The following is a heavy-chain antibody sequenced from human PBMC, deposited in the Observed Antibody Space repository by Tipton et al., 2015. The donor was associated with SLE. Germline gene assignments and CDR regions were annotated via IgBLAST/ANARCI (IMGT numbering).Heavy chain of an antibody. CDR3: ATEGGNWFDP. Sequence: LRLSCAASGITFSSHAVSWVRQAPGKGLEWIGEINHSGSTNYNPSLKARVTLSADTSKNQVSLRLTSVTAADTAVYYCATEGGNWFDPWGQGILVTVSS. CDR1: GITFSSHA. D-gene: IGHD2-15*01. J-gene: IGHJ5*02. CDR2: INHSGST. V-gene: IGHV4-34*01.